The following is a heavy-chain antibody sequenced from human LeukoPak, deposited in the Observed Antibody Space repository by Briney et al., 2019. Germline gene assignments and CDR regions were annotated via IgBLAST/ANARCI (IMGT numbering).Heavy chain of an antibody. CDR3: ARHHRSGYYEVDY. Sequence: SETLSLICTVSGGSISSSDYYWGWIRQPPGRGLVCIGTIYYSGSTSYNPSLKSRVSMAVDTSKNQFSLKLSSVTAADTAVYYCARHHRSGYYEVDYWGQGTLVTVSS. D-gene: IGHD6-25*01. CDR1: GGSISSSDYY. J-gene: IGHJ4*02. V-gene: IGHV4-39*01. CDR2: IYYSGST.